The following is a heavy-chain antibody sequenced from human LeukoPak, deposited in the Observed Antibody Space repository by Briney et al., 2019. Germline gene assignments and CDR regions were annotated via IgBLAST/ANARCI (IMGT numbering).Heavy chain of an antibody. V-gene: IGHV3-23*01. D-gene: IGHD6-19*01. CDR2: ISGSGGST. CDR3: AKQKYSSGWSHFDY. J-gene: IGHJ4*02. Sequence: GGSLRLSCAASGFTFSSYAMSWVRQAPGKGLEWVSAISGSGGSTYYADSVKGRFTTSRDNSKNTLYLQMNSLRAEDTAVYYCAKQKYSSGWSHFDYWGQGTLVTVSS. CDR1: GFTFSSYA.